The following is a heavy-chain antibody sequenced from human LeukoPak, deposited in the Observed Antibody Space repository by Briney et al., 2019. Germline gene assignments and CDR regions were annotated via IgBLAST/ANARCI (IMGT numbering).Heavy chain of an antibody. CDR1: GFTFSSYA. CDR3: ARGSLMGRYFDY. D-gene: IGHD3-10*01. Sequence: GRSLRLSCAASGFTFSSYAMHWVRQAPGKGLEWVAVISYDGSNKYYADSVKGRFTTSRDNSKNTLYLQMNSLRAEDTAVYYCARGSLMGRYFDYWGQGTLVTVSS. V-gene: IGHV3-30*01. CDR2: ISYDGSNK. J-gene: IGHJ4*02.